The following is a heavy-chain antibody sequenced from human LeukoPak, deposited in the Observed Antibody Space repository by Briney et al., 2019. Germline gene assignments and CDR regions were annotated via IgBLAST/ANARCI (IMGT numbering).Heavy chain of an antibody. CDR3: ARAMSTFGGVRNYFDS. D-gene: IGHD3-16*01. CDR1: GFTFSGHN. J-gene: IGHJ4*02. V-gene: IGHV3-48*04. Sequence: PGGSQRLSCAASGFTFSGHNMNWVRQAPGKGLEWISFVSISSGTIYYADSVNGRFRISRDNAKSSLDLEMNSLRAEDTAVYYCARAMSTFGGVRNYFDSWGQGTLVTVSS. CDR2: VSISSGTI.